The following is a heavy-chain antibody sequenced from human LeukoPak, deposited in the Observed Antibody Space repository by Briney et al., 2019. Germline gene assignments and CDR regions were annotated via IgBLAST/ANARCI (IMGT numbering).Heavy chain of an antibody. D-gene: IGHD4-17*01. Sequence: SETLSLTCTVSGGSISSYYWSWIRQPPGKGLEWIGYIYYSGGTNYNPSLKGRVTISVDTSKNQFSLKLSSVTAADTAVYYCARDLSIPYYGDYGWAFDIWGQGTMVTVSS. CDR2: IYYSGGT. J-gene: IGHJ3*02. V-gene: IGHV4-59*01. CDR1: GGSISSYY. CDR3: ARDLSIPYYGDYGWAFDI.